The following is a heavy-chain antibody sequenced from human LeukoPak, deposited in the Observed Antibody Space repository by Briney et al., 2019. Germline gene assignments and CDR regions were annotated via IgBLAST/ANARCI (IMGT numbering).Heavy chain of an antibody. CDR2: ISTSSIYI. V-gene: IGHV3-21*01. CDR1: GFPFSSYS. J-gene: IGHJ3*02. Sequence: PGGSLSLSCEAPGFPFSSYSMNWVRQAPGKGLEWVPPISTSSIYIYYADSMKGRFTISRDNAKKSLYLQMNSLRAEDTAVYYCARGHGVVAASDDAFDIWGQGTMVTVSS. D-gene: IGHD2-2*01. CDR3: ARGHGVVAASDDAFDI.